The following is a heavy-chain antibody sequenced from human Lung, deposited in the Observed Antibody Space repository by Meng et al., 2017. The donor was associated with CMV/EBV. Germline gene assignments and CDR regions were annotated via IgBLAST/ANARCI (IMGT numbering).Heavy chain of an antibody. D-gene: IGHD3-16*01. Sequence: GESLKISCSGSGFIVNSNDMTWVRQAPGKGPEWVSGIFGGGKTYYADSVQGRFTISRDNSKNTLYLQMNALTAEDSALYYCASFKHQLVGGIYWYRDLWGPGTLFTVSS. CDR2: IFGGGKT. CDR1: GFIVNSND. J-gene: IGHJ2*01. V-gene: IGHV3-66*02. CDR3: ASFKHQLVGGIYWYRDL.